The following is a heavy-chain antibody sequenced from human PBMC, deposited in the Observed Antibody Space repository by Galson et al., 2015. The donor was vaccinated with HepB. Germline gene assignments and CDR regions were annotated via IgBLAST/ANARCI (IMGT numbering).Heavy chain of an antibody. Sequence: SLRLSCAASGFNFNRYGMHWVRQAPGKGLEWVAVISYDGKRRNYGDSAKGRFIISRDNSRNTLSIEMNLLRVEDTAVYYCAKGDVAYSSSSGGFHYWSQGTLVAVS. CDR2: ISYDGKRR. J-gene: IGHJ4*02. CDR3: AKGDVAYSSSSGGFHY. D-gene: IGHD6-6*01. V-gene: IGHV3-30*18. CDR1: GFNFNRYG.